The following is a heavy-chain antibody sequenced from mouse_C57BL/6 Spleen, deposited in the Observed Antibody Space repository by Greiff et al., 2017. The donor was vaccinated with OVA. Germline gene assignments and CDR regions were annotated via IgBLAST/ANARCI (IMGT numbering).Heavy chain of an antibody. CDR2: IWSGGST. Sequence: VQLVESGPGLVQPSQSLSITCTVSGFSLTSYGVHWVRQSPGKGLEWLGVIWSGGSTDYNAAFISRLSISKDNSKSQVFFKMNSLQADDTAIYYCARYDGYYARFAYWGQGTLVTVSA. CDR3: ARYDGYYARFAY. D-gene: IGHD2-3*01. J-gene: IGHJ3*01. V-gene: IGHV2-2*01. CDR1: GFSLTSYG.